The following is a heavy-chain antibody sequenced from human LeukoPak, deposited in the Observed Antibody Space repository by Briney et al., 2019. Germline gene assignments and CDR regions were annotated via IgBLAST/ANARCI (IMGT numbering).Heavy chain of an antibody. Sequence: GGSLRLPCAVCGLRVSRNEMSWVRQASGKGLEWVSSISGGSTYYADSRKGRFSISRDNSKNTLHVQMISLRAEDTAVYYWSASAPTVW. V-gene: IGHV3-38-3*01. D-gene: IGHD3-3*01. CDR3: SASAPTV. CDR2: ISGGST. J-gene: IGHJ6*01. CDR1: GLRVSRNE.